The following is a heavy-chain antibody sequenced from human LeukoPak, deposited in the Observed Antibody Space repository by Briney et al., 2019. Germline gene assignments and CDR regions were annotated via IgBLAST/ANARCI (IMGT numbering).Heavy chain of an antibody. V-gene: IGHV3-53*01. Sequence: GGSLRHSCAATGLSVSSNFMSWVRQAPGKGLEWVSVIYGGGSTYYAESVKGRFTISRDTPKNTLYLQMNSLRVEDTAVYYCASWPVGWYGEDSWGQGTLVTVSS. CDR2: IYGGGST. D-gene: IGHD6-19*01. CDR3: ASWPVGWYGEDS. CDR1: GLSVSSNF. J-gene: IGHJ4*02.